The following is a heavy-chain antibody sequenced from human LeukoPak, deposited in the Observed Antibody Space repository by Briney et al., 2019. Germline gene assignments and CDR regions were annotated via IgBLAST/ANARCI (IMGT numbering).Heavy chain of an antibody. CDR2: IYYSGST. J-gene: IGHJ5*02. CDR1: GGSVSSYY. CDR3: ARVSDYGGGGFDP. Sequence: SETLSLTCTVSGGSVSSYYWSWIRQPPGKGLEWIGYIYYSGSTKYNPSLRSRVTISVDTSKNQFSLKLSSVTAADTAVYYCARVSDYGGGGFDPWGQGTLVTVSS. D-gene: IGHD4-17*01. V-gene: IGHV4-59*08.